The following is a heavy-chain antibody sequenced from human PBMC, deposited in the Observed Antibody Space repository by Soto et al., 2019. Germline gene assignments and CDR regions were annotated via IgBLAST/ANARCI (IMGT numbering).Heavy chain of an antibody. J-gene: IGHJ4*02. CDR2: IYSSGST. Sequence: SETLSLTCTVSGDSVSSYSYYWTWIRHPPGKGLEWIGHIYSSGSTKYNPSLKSRVTISLDTSNNQFSLELTSVTAADTAIYYCARDIRGYSRAFDYWGQGTLVTVSS. D-gene: IGHD5-18*01. V-gene: IGHV4-61*01. CDR3: ARDIRGYSRAFDY. CDR1: GDSVSSYSYY.